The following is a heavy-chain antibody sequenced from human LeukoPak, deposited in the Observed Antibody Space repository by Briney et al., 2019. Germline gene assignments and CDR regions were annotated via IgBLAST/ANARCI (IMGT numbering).Heavy chain of an antibody. J-gene: IGHJ4*02. V-gene: IGHV3-48*01. Sequence: GGSLRLSCAASGFTFSSFSMNWVRQAPGKGLEWVSYISSSSTIKYADSVKGRFTLSRDNAKNSLYLQMSSLRAEDTAVYYCARGGVYCAGDCVDYWGQGTLVTVSS. CDR2: ISSSSTI. CDR1: GFTFSSFS. CDR3: ARGGVYCAGDCVDY. D-gene: IGHD2-21*02.